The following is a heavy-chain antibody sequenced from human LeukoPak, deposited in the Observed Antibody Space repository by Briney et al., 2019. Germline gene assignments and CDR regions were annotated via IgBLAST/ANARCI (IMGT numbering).Heavy chain of an antibody. CDR2: ISAYNGNT. Sequence: GASVKVSCKASGYTFTSYGISWVRQAPGQGLEWMGWISAYNGNTNYAQKLQGRVTMTTDTSTSTAYMELRSLRSDDTAVYYCAHLNYDILTGYPGAFDIWGQGTMVTVSS. CDR3: AHLNYDILTGYPGAFDI. J-gene: IGHJ3*02. V-gene: IGHV1-18*01. D-gene: IGHD3-9*01. CDR1: GYTFTSYG.